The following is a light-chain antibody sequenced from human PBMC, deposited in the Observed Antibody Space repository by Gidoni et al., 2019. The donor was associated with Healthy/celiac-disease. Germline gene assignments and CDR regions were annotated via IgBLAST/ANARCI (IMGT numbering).Light chain of an antibody. Sequence: DIQLTHSPTSLSASVGDSVTITSRASQSISSYLNWYQQKPGKAPKLLIYAASSLQSGVPSRFSGSGSGTDFTLTISSLQPEDFATYYCQQSYSTPPTFGQGTKLEIK. CDR3: QQSYSTPPT. CDR1: QSISSY. J-gene: IGKJ2*01. V-gene: IGKV1-39*01. CDR2: AAS.